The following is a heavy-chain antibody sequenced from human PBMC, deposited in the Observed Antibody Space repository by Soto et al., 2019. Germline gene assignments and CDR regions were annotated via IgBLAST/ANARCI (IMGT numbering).Heavy chain of an antibody. Sequence: SETLSLTCTVSGGSITSYYWSWIRQPPGKGLEWIGYIYYSGSANYNPSLKSRVTISVDTSKNQFSLKLSSVTAADTAVYYCARVRPLDIFALPTWPYYFDYWGQGTLVTVSS. V-gene: IGHV4-59*08. CDR3: ARVRPLDIFALPTWPYYFDY. J-gene: IGHJ4*02. CDR1: GGSITSYY. CDR2: IYYSGSA. D-gene: IGHD3-9*01.